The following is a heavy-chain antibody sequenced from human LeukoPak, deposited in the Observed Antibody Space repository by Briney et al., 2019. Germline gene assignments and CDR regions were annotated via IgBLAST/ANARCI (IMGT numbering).Heavy chain of an antibody. D-gene: IGHD3-10*01. V-gene: IGHV3-30*03. CDR1: GFTFSSYG. CDR3: ARDSGPRRLDYYYYYYMDV. J-gene: IGHJ6*03. Sequence: GGSLRLSCAASGFTFSSYGIHWVRQAPGKGLEWVAVISYDGSNKYYADSVKGRFTISRDNSKNTLYLQMNSLRAEDTAVYYCARDSGPRRLDYYYYYYMDVWGKGTTVTVSS. CDR2: ISYDGSNK.